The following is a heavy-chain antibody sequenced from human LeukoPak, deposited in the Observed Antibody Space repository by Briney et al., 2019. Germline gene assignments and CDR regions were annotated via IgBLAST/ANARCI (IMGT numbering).Heavy chain of an antibody. CDR3: ARDMAGTEMATTNLFDY. CDR1: GFTFSSYA. CDR2: ISYDGSNK. J-gene: IGHJ4*02. Sequence: GGSLRLSCAASGFTFSSYAMHWVRQAPGKGLEWVAVISYDGSNKYYADSVKGRFTISRDNSKNTLYLQMNSLRAEDTAVCYCARDMAGTEMATTNLFDYWGQGTLVTVSS. D-gene: IGHD5-24*01. V-gene: IGHV3-30-3*01.